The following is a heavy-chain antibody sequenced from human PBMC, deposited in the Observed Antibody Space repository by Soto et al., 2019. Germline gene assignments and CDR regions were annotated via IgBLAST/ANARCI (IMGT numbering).Heavy chain of an antibody. D-gene: IGHD3-10*01. V-gene: IGHV3-7*01. CDR2: IKQDGSEK. CDR1: GFTFSSYW. Sequence: PGGSLRLSCAASGFTFSSYWMSWVRQAPGKGLEWVANIKQDGSEKYYVDSVKGRFTISRDNAKNSLYLQMNSLRAEDTAVYYCARGDYYGSGGYYYYYMDVWGKGTTVTVSS. CDR3: ARGDYYGSGGYYYYYMDV. J-gene: IGHJ6*03.